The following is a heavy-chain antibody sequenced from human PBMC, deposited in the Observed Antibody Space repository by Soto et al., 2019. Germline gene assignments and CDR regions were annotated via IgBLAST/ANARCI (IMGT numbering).Heavy chain of an antibody. D-gene: IGHD6-19*01. CDR1: GGSFSGYY. CDR3: ARYIAVAGNARGAFDY. J-gene: IGHJ4*02. CDR2: INHSGST. Sequence: QVQLQQWGAGLLKPSETLSLTCAVYGGSFSGYYWSWIRQPPGKGLEWIGEINHSGSTNYNPSLKSRVTISVDTSKHQFSLKLSSVTAADTAVYYCARYIAVAGNARGAFDYWGQGTLVTVSS. V-gene: IGHV4-34*01.